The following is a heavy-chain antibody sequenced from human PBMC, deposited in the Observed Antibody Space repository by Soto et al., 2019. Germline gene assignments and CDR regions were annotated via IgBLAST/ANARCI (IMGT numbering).Heavy chain of an antibody. CDR3: ARALGYCSSTSCYSGYYYGMDV. CDR2: ISYDGSNK. D-gene: IGHD2-2*01. V-gene: IGHV3-30-3*01. J-gene: IGHJ6*02. CDR1: GFTFSSYA. Sequence: TGGSLRLSCAASGFTFSSYAMHWVRQAPGKGLEWVAVISYDGSNKYYADSVKGRFTISRDNSKNTLYLQMNSLRAEDTAVYYCARALGYCSSTSCYSGYYYGMDVWGQGTTVTVSS.